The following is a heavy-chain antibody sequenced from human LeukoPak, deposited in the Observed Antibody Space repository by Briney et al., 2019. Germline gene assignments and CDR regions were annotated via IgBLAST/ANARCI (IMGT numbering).Heavy chain of an antibody. CDR3: SRETTSGY. V-gene: IGHV3-48*04. Sequence: GGAVRVSCAASGLSFSGYSMNWVRQPPGQGVEWISYISRGSHTIYYADSVRGRFTISRDDAKHSLYLQMNSLRAEDTGIYYCSRETTSGYWGQGTLVTVSS. J-gene: IGHJ4*02. CDR2: ISRGSHTI. CDR1: GLSFSGYS. D-gene: IGHD1-1*01.